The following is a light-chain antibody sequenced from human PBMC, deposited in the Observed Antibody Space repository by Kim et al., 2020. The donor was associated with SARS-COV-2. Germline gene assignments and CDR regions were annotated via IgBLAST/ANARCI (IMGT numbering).Light chain of an antibody. V-gene: IGKV1-39*01. CDR1: QSISGY. Sequence: ASVGDRVTITCRASQSISGYLIWYQQKPGKAPKLLIYGASNLQSGVPSTFSGSGSGTDFTLTISSLQPEDFATYYCQQAYSAPPTFGGGTKVDIK. J-gene: IGKJ4*01. CDR2: GAS. CDR3: QQAYSAPPT.